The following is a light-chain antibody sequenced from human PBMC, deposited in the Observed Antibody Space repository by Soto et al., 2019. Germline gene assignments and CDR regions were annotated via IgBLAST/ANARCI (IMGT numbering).Light chain of an antibody. J-gene: IGKJ1*01. V-gene: IGKV3-15*01. Sequence: EIVMTQSPATLSVSPGERATLSCRASESVGSDLAWYQQKPGQAPRLLIYAASTRATGIPARFSGSGSGTEFTLTISSLQSEDFAAYHCQQYHKWVAFGQGTKVDIK. CDR1: ESVGSD. CDR2: AAS. CDR3: QQYHKWVA.